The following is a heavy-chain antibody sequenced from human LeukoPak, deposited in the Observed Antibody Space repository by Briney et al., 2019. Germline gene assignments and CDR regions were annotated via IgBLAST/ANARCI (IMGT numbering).Heavy chain of an antibody. Sequence: GVSLRLSCATSGFSFTEYPMNWVRKATGKGLEWISNIRTNAEGAKYAYYADSVKGRVTISRDDGKNTLYLHMNSLRDDDTSVYYGAAGIRDAFDYWGQGILVTVSS. V-gene: IGHV3-48*02. CDR1: GFSFTEYP. D-gene: IGHD5-24*01. CDR3: AAGIRDAFDY. J-gene: IGHJ4*02. CDR2: IRTNAEGAKYA.